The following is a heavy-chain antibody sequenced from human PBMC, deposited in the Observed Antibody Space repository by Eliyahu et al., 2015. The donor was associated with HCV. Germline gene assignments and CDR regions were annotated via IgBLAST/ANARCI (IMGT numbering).Heavy chain of an antibody. CDR3: AGARRRRSGDLESDY. V-gene: IGHV4-34*01. D-gene: IGHD3-10*01. CDR1: GESFRAYY. CDR2: INHSGRT. Sequence: QVQLQQWGAGLLKPSETLSLTCAVYGESFRAYYWTWMRQPPGKGLEWIGEINHSGRTNYNPSLKSRVTISMDTSKKQFSLKLRSATDADTAVYYCAGARRRRSGDLESDYWGQGTLVTVSS. J-gene: IGHJ4*02.